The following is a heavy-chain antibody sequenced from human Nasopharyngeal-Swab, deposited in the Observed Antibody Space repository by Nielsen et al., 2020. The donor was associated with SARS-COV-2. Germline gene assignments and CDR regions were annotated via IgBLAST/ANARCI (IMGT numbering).Heavy chain of an antibody. V-gene: IGHV3-23*01. Sequence: GGSLRLSCAASGFTFSSYAMSWVRQAPGKGLEWVSAISGSGGSTYYADSVKGRFTIPRDNSKNTLYLQMNSLRAEDTAVYYCAKDHRGYSSSGWYRWGQGTLVTVSS. CDR3: AKDHRGYSSSGWYR. CDR1: GFTFSSYA. CDR2: ISGSGGST. D-gene: IGHD6-19*01. J-gene: IGHJ4*02.